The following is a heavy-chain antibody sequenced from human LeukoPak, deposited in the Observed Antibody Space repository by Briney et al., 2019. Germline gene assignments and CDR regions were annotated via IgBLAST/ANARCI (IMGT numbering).Heavy chain of an antibody. CDR1: GFTFSSYG. J-gene: IGHJ4*02. V-gene: IGHV3-33*01. CDR3: ARDLGKAGGYSSAFDY. Sequence: GGSLRLSCAASGFTFSSYGMHWVRQAPGKGLEWVAVIWYDGSNKYYADSVKGRFTISRDNSKNTLYLQMDSLRAEDTAVYYCARDLGKAGGYSSAFDYWGQGTLVTVSS. CDR2: IWYDGSNK. D-gene: IGHD6-19*01.